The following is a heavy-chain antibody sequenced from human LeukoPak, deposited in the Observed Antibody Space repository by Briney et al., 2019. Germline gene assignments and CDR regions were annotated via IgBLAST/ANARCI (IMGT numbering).Heavy chain of an antibody. CDR3: ARLQGATYYYDSSGYYDY. Sequence: GGSLRLSCAASGFTFSAYYMSWIRQAPGKGLEWVSSISSSSSYIYYADSVKGRFTISRDNAKNSLYLQMNSLRAEDTAVYYCARLQGATYYYDSSGYYDYWGQGTLVTVSS. V-gene: IGHV3-11*06. CDR1: GFTFSAYY. CDR2: ISSSSSYI. D-gene: IGHD3-22*01. J-gene: IGHJ4*02.